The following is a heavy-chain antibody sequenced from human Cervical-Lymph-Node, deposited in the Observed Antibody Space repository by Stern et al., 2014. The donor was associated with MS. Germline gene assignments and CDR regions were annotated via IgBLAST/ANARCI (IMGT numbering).Heavy chain of an antibody. CDR3: ARSGYAHIYFDY. CDR2: IGASGSYI. D-gene: IGHD5-12*01. CDR1: GFTFSTYN. J-gene: IGHJ4*02. Sequence: EVQLVESGGGVAQPGRSLRLSCAASGFTFSTYNMNWVRQAPGRGLEWVSSIGASGSYIYYADSVKGRFTISRDNAKYSLYLQMDSLRAEDSAVYYCARSGYAHIYFDYWGQGTQVTASS. V-gene: IGHV3-21*01.